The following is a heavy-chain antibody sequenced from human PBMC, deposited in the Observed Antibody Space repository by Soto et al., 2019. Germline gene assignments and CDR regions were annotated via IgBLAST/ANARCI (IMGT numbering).Heavy chain of an antibody. J-gene: IGHJ4*02. CDR2: ISPFHGDT. V-gene: IGHV1-18*01. D-gene: IGHD3-16*01. CDR1: GYSFTNYA. Sequence: QVELVQSGPEVKKPGASVKVSCKASGYSFTNYAIGWVRQAPGQGLEWVGWISPFHGDTNYAQNFQGRITVTTDSSTSTAYMDLGRLRSDDTAVYYCARSDHVDRYFDYWGRGTRITVSS. CDR3: ARSDHVDRYFDY.